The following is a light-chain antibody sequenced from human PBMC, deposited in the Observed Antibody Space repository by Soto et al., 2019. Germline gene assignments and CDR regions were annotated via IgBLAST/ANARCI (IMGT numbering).Light chain of an antibody. V-gene: IGLV2-14*01. J-gene: IGLJ2*01. Sequence: QSVLTQPASVSGSPGQSTTISCTGTSSDVGGYNSVSWYQQHPGKAPQLMISEVSNRPSGVSNRFSGSKSGNTASLTISGLQAADEADYYCSSYTSSDTLVFGGGTKLTVL. CDR3: SSYTSSDTLV. CDR1: SSDVGGYNS. CDR2: EVS.